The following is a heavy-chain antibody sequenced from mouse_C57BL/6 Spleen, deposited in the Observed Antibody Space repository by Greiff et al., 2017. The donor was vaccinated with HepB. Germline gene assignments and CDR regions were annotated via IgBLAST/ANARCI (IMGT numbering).Heavy chain of an antibody. CDR3: ARWDPPARAMDY. D-gene: IGHD1-2*01. Sequence: QVQLQQPGAELVMPGASVKLSCKASGYTFTSYWMHWVKQRPGQGLEWIGEIDPSDSDTNYNQKFKGKSTLTVDKSSSTAYMQLSSLTSEDAAVYYCARWDPPARAMDYWGQGTSVTVSS. CDR1: GYTFTSYW. V-gene: IGHV1-69*01. J-gene: IGHJ4*01. CDR2: IDPSDSDT.